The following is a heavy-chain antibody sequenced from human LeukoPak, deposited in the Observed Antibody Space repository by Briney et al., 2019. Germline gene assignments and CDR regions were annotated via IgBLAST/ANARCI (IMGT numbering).Heavy chain of an antibody. CDR1: TFDDYG. CDR3: ARDLFWGSIDY. D-gene: IGHD3-16*01. V-gene: IGHV4-30-4*08. CDR2: IYYSGST. Sequence: TFDDYGMSWVRQAPGKGLEWIGYIYYSGSTYYNPSLKSRVTISVDTSKNQFSLKLSSVTAADTAVYYCARDLFWGSIDYWGQGTLVTVSS. J-gene: IGHJ4*02.